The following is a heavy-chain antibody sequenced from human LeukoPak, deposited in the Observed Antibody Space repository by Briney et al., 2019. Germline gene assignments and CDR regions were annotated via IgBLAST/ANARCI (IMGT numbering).Heavy chain of an antibody. CDR1: GFTFSSYS. Sequence: GGSLRLSCAASGFTFSSYSMNWVRQAPGKGLEWVSYISSSSSTIYYADSVKGRFTISRDNAKNSLYLQMNSLRAEDTAVYYCARVAAEFSSTSFDYWGQGTLVTVSS. D-gene: IGHD2-2*01. J-gene: IGHJ4*02. CDR2: ISSSSSTI. CDR3: ARVAAEFSSTSFDY. V-gene: IGHV3-48*01.